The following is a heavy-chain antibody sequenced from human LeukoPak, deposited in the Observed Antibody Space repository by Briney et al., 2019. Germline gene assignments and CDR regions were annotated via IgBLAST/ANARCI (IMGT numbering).Heavy chain of an antibody. CDR2: IYPGDSDT. D-gene: IGHD3-3*01. Sequence: GESLKISCKGSGYSFTSYWIGWVRQMPGKGLEWMGIIYPGDSDTRYSPSFQGQVTISADKSISTAYLQWSSLKASDTAMYYCARTWQVRFLEWLPDYWGQGTLVTVSS. V-gene: IGHV5-51*01. J-gene: IGHJ4*02. CDR1: GYSFTSYW. CDR3: ARTWQVRFLEWLPDY.